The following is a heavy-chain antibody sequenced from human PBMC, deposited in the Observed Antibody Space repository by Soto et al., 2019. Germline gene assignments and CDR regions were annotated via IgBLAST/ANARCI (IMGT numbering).Heavy chain of an antibody. CDR3: ARESLHCTNGVCYDYYYGMDV. CDR1: GGSISSYY. D-gene: IGHD2-8*01. V-gene: IGHV4-59*01. Sequence: PSETLSLTCTVSGGSISSYYWSWIRQPPGKGLEWIGYIYYSGSTNYNPSLKSRVTISVDTSKNQFSLKLSSVTAADTAVYYCARESLHCTNGVCYDYYYGMDVWGQGTTVTVSS. J-gene: IGHJ6*02. CDR2: IYYSGST.